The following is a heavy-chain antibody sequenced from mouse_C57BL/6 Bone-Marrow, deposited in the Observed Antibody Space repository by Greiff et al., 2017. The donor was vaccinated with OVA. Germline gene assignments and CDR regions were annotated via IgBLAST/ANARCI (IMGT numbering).Heavy chain of an antibody. Sequence: VQLQQSGPELVKPGASVKISCKASGYTFTDYYMNWVKQSHGKSLEWIGDINPNNGGTSYNQKFKGKATLTVDKSSSTAYMELRSLTSEDSAVNYCARRTCWYFDVWGTGTTVTVSS. CDR3: ARRTCWYFDV. V-gene: IGHV1-26*01. CDR2: INPNNGGT. CDR1: GYTFTDYY. J-gene: IGHJ1*03.